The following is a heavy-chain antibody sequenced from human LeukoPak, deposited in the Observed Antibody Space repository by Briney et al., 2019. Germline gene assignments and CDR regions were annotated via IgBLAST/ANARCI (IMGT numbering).Heavy chain of an antibody. D-gene: IGHD4-23*01. CDR3: ARDYGGSSPFDY. J-gene: IGHJ4*02. CDR1: RFTFSSYV. Sequence: PGGSLRLPCAASRFTFSSYVMHWVRQAPGKGLEWVAVISYDGSDKYYADSVKGRFTISRDNAKNSLYLQMNSLRAEDTAVYYCARDYGGSSPFDYWGQGTLVTVSS. V-gene: IGHV3-30*03. CDR2: ISYDGSDK.